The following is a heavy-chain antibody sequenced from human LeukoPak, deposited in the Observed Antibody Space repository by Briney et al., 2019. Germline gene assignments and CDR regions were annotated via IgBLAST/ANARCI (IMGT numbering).Heavy chain of an antibody. Sequence: PGGSLRLSCAAPGFTFSSYSMNWVRQAPGKGLEWVSSISSSSSYIYYADSVKGRFTISRDNAKNSLYLQMNSLRAEDTAVYYCAREGSGRFSPLDYWGQGTLVTVSS. V-gene: IGHV3-21*01. CDR1: GFTFSSYS. J-gene: IGHJ4*02. D-gene: IGHD2-15*01. CDR3: AREGSGRFSPLDY. CDR2: ISSSSSYI.